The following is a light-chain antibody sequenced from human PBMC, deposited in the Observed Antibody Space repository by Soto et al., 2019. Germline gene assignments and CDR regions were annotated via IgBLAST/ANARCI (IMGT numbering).Light chain of an antibody. J-gene: IGLJ1*01. Sequence: QSVLTLPASVSGSPGQSITISCTGTSSDLGSYNYVSWYQQHPGKAPKLVIYDVSNRPSGVSNRFSGSKSGNTASLTISGLQAEDEADYYCISYTTSTTWVFGTGTKLTVL. CDR2: DVS. V-gene: IGLV2-14*03. CDR1: SSDLGSYNY. CDR3: ISYTTSTTWV.